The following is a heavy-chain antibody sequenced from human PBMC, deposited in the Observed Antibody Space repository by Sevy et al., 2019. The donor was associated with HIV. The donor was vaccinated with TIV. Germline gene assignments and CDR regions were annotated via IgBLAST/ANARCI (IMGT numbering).Heavy chain of an antibody. J-gene: IGHJ3*02. CDR1: GFTFSSYA. V-gene: IGHV3-30-3*01. CDR2: ISYDGSNK. D-gene: IGHD6-13*01. Sequence: GESLKISCAASGFTFSSYAMHWVRQAPGKGLEWVAVISYDGSNKYYAASVKGRFTISRDNSKNTLYLQMNSLRAEDTAVYYCARDRRDEYSSSWYGEGAFDIWGQGTMVTVSS. CDR3: ARDRRDEYSSSWYGEGAFDI.